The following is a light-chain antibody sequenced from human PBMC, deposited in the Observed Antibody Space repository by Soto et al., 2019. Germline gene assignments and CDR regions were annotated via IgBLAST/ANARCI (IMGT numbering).Light chain of an antibody. V-gene: IGKV3-20*01. J-gene: IGKJ1*01. Sequence: EIVLTQSPGTLSLSPGERATLSCRASQSVSSSYLAWYQQKPGQPPRLLISEASTRATGIPDRFSGSGSGTDFTLTISSLEPEDCAVYYCQQYGRSPPSWTFGQGTKVEI. CDR2: EAS. CDR1: QSVSSSY. CDR3: QQYGRSPPSWT.